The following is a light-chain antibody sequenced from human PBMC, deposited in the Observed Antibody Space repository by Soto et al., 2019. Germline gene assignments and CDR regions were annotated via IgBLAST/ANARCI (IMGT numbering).Light chain of an antibody. CDR3: QHYNSYPWT. CDR1: QTINNW. V-gene: IGKV1-5*01. Sequence: DIQMTQSPSTLSASIGDRVTITCRASQTINNWLAWYQQKPGKAPNLLIYHASNLETGVPSRFSGSAFGTEFTLTISCLQPDDFATYYCQHYNSYPWTFGKGTKVEIK. J-gene: IGKJ1*01. CDR2: HAS.